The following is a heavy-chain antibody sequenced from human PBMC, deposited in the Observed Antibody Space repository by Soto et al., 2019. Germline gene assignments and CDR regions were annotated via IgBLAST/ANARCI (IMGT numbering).Heavy chain of an antibody. CDR1: GFTVSSNY. CDR2: IYSGGST. CDR3: ARSRRGYSYFDY. V-gene: IGHV3-53*04. J-gene: IGHJ4*02. Sequence: GESLKISCAASGFTVSSNYMSWVRQAPGKGLEWVSVIYSGGSTYYADSVKGRFTISRHNSKNTLYLQMNSLRAEDTAVYYCARSRRGYSYFDYWGQGTLVTVSS. D-gene: IGHD5-18*01.